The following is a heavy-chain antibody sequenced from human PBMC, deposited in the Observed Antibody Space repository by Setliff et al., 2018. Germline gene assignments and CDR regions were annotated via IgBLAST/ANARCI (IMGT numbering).Heavy chain of an antibody. J-gene: IGHJ6*02. CDR1: GYTFTSYG. V-gene: IGHV1-18*01. Sequence: ASVKVSCKASGYTFTSYGISWVRKAPGQGLEWMGWISAYNGNTNYAQKLQGRVTMTTDTSTSTAYMELRSLRSDDTAVYYCARVGSSSWLHPDVYYYYGMDVWGQGTTVTVSS. CDR2: ISAYNGNT. CDR3: ARVGSSSWLHPDVYYYYGMDV. D-gene: IGHD6-13*01.